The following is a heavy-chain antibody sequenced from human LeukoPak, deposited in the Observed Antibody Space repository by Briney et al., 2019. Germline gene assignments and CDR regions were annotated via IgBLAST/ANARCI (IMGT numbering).Heavy chain of an antibody. CDR1: GYTFTSYG. CDR2: ISAYNGNT. D-gene: IGHD1-1*01. Sequence: GASVKVSCKASGYTFTSYGISWVRQAPGQGLEWMGWISAYNGNTNYAQKLQGRVTMTTDTSTSTAYMELRSLRSDDTAVYYCARDTSAVHPFPFDYWGQGTLVTVSS. V-gene: IGHV1-18*01. J-gene: IGHJ4*02. CDR3: ARDTSAVHPFPFDY.